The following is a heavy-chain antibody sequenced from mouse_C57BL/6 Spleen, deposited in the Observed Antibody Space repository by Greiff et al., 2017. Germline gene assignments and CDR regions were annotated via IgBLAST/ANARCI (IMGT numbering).Heavy chain of an antibody. Sequence: QVQLKQSGPGLVQPSQSLSITCTVSGFSLTSYGVHWVRQSPGKGLEWLGVIWSGGSTDYNAAFISRLSISKDNSKSQVFFKMNSLQADDTAIYYCASLWDGGDAMDYWGQGTSVTVSS. V-gene: IGHV2-2*01. CDR2: IWSGGST. D-gene: IGHD4-1*01. CDR1: GFSLTSYG. CDR3: ASLWDGGDAMDY. J-gene: IGHJ4*01.